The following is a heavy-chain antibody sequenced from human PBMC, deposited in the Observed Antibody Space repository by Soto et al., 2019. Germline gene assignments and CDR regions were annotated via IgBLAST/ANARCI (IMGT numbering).Heavy chain of an antibody. CDR3: ARVTTEFDY. V-gene: IGHV4-31*03. CDR1: GYNIISDGYY. J-gene: IGHJ4*02. Sequence: TQSLTSTFSGYNIISDGYYWSWIRQHPGKGLEWIGHIYHSGTTYYNPALKSRVSISIDTSKNQFSLNVTSVTSADTAVYYCARVTTEFDYWGLGTLVTVSS. D-gene: IGHD3-22*01. CDR2: IYHSGTT.